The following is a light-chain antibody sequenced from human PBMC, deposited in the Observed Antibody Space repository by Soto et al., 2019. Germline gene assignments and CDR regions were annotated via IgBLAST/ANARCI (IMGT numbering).Light chain of an antibody. Sequence: AIQLTQSPSSLSASVGDRVTITCRASQDIAIYLAWYQHRPGKAPSLLIYDASTLRSGVPSRFSGSGSGTEFTLTISSLQADDVATYYCQQSDTYPLTLGQGTRLEIK. CDR3: QQSDTYPLT. CDR2: DAS. CDR1: QDIAIY. V-gene: IGKV1-13*02. J-gene: IGKJ5*01.